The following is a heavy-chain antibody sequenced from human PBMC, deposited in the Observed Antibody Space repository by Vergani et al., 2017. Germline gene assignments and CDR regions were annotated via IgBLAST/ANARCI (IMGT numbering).Heavy chain of an antibody. CDR3: ARDITASVKSPPHPDWFDP. CDR1: GFNFPSFT. CDR2: IKFPPGEI. V-gene: IGHV3-21*06. D-gene: IGHD4-17*01. Sequence: EVQLVESGGGLVTPGGSLSLSCAASGFNFPSFTMNWVLHAPGRGLEWISSIKFPPGEIFYADSVKGRFNISRDNVKNVLFLQMENLRAADTGVYFCARDITASVKSPPHPDWFDPWGQGSLVTVSS. J-gene: IGHJ5*02.